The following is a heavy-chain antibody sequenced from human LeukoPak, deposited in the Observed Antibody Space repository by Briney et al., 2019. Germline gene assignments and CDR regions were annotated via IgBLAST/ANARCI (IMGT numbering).Heavy chain of an antibody. CDR2: IWYDGSNR. V-gene: IGHV3-33*06. CDR1: GFTFSSYG. CDR3: AKDTYYYDSSGLRFDY. Sequence: GGSLRLSCAASGFTFSSYGMHWGRQAPGRGLEWVAVIWYDGSNRYYADSVKGRFTISRDNSKNTLYLQMNSLRAEDTAVYYCAKDTYYYDSSGLRFDYWGQGTLVTVSS. D-gene: IGHD3-22*01. J-gene: IGHJ4*02.